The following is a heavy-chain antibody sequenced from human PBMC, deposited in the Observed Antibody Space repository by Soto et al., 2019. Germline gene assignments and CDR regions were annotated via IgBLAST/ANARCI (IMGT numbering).Heavy chain of an antibody. CDR2: INHSGST. Sequence: LETLSLTCAVYGGSFSGYYWSWIRQPPGKGLEWIGEINHSGSTNYNPSLKSRVTISVDTSKNQFSLKLSSVTAADTAVYYCARAYSGSFARHAFDIWGQGTMVTV. CDR1: GGSFSGYY. CDR3: ARAYSGSFARHAFDI. D-gene: IGHD1-26*01. V-gene: IGHV4-34*01. J-gene: IGHJ3*02.